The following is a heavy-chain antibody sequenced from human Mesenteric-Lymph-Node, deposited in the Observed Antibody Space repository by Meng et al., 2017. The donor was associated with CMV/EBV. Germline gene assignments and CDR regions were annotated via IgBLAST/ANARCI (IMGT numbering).Heavy chain of an antibody. J-gene: IGHJ4*02. CDR2: IIPIFGTA. Sequence: SVKVSCKASGGTFSSYAISWVRQAPGQGLEWMGGIIPIFGTANYAQKFQGRVTITTDESTSTAYMELSSLRSEDTAVYYCARVVITGTTRGGPFDYWGQGTLVTVSS. CDR3: ARVVITGTTRGGPFDY. V-gene: IGHV1-69*05. D-gene: IGHD1-7*01. CDR1: GGTFSSYA.